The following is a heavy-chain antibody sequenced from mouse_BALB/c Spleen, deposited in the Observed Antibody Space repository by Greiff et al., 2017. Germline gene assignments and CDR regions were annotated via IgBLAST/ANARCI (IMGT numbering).Heavy chain of an antibody. CDR1: GFTFSSFG. Sequence: EVKLMESGGGLVQPGGSRKLSCAASGFTFSSFGMHWVRQAPEKGLEWVAYISSGSSTIYYADTVKGRFTISRDNPKNTLFLQMTSLRSEDTAMYYCARNYGSSYWFAYWGQGTLVTVSA. CDR3: ARNYGSSYWFAY. J-gene: IGHJ3*01. CDR2: ISSGSSTI. V-gene: IGHV5-17*02. D-gene: IGHD1-1*01.